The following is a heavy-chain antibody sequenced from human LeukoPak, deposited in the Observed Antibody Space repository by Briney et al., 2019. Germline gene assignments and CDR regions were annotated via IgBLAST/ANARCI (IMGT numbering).Heavy chain of an antibody. CDR3: ASFEVGA. CDR2: INPNSGGT. D-gene: IGHD3-10*01. J-gene: IGHJ5*02. Sequence: ASVKVSCRASGYTFTRYYVNWVRQAPGQGLEWMGWINPNSGGTNYAQKFQGRVTMTRDTSITTVYMELSRLRSDETAVFYCASFEVGAWGQGTLVTVSS. V-gene: IGHV1-2*02. CDR1: GYTFTRYY.